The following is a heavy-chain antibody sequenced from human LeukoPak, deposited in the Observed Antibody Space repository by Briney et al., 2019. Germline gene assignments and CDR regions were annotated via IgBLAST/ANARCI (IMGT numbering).Heavy chain of an antibody. V-gene: IGHV3-21*01. CDR2: ISSSSSYI. D-gene: IGHD4-17*01. J-gene: IGHJ6*02. Sequence: PGGSLRLSCAASGFTFSTYTVNWVRQAPGKGLEWVSSISSSSSYIYYADSVKGRFTISRDNAKNSLYLQMNSLRAEHTAVYYCARLDYGEYSYYGMDVWGQGTTVTVSS. CDR1: GFTFSTYT. CDR3: ARLDYGEYSYYGMDV.